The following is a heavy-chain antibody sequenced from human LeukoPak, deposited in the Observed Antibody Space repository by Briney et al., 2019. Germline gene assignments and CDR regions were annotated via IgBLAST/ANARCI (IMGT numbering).Heavy chain of an antibody. CDR2: IHPKSGDT. Sequence: GASVKVSCKASGYTFSGYYLHWVRQAPGQGLEWMGWIHPKSGDTKYAPNFLGRVTLTRDTSATIVYMDLTWLTSDDTAVYYCSRGSGISYGGIDYWGQGTLVTVSS. J-gene: IGHJ4*02. CDR1: GYTFSGYY. CDR3: SRGSGISYGGIDY. D-gene: IGHD5-18*01. V-gene: IGHV1-2*02.